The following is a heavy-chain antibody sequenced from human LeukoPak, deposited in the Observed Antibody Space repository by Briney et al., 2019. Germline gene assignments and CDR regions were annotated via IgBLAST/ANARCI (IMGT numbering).Heavy chain of an antibody. CDR1: GYTFTGYY. J-gene: IGHJ4*02. D-gene: IGHD6-13*01. CDR3: AREKGSIAAAGTSGMWD. V-gene: IGHV1-2*02. CDR2: INPNSGGT. Sequence: GASVKVSCKASGYTFTGYYMHWVRQAPGQGLEWMGWINPNSGGTNYAQKFQGRVTMTRDTSISTAYMELSRLRSDDTAVYYCAREKGSIAAAGTSGMWDWGQGTLVTVSS.